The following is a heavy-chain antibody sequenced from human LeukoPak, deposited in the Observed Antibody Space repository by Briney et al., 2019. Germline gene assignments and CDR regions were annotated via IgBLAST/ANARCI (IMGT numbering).Heavy chain of an antibody. J-gene: IGHJ3*02. CDR1: GYTFTDYY. CDR2: VDPEDGET. D-gene: IGHD1-26*01. CDR3: ATGGVGASSRPHDAFDI. Sequence: AASVKISCKVSGYTFTDYYMYWVQQAPGKGLEWMGLVDPEDGETIYAEKFQGRVTITADTSTDTAYMELSSLRSEDTAVYYCATGGVGASSRPHDAFDIWGQGTMVTVSS. V-gene: IGHV1-69-2*01.